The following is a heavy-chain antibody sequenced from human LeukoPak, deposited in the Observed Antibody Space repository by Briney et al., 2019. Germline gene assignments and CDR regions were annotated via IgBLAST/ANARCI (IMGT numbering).Heavy chain of an antibody. CDR3: ARDYWNDGLFDY. V-gene: IGHV4-59*01. CDR2: IYYSGST. D-gene: IGHD1-1*01. Sequence: PSETLSLTCTVFGGSLSSYYWSWIRQPPGKGLEWIGYIYYSGSTNYNPSLKSRVTISVDTSKNQFSLKLSSVTAADTAVYYCARDYWNDGLFDYWGQGTLVTVSS. CDR1: GGSLSSYY. J-gene: IGHJ4*02.